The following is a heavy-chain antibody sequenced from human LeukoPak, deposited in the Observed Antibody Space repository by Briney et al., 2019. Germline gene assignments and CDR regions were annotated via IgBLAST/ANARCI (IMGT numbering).Heavy chain of an antibody. Sequence: GGPLRLSCAASGFTFSNAWMSWVRQAPGKGLEWVGRIKSKTDGGTTDYAAPVKGRFTISRDDSKDTLYLQMNSLKAEDTAVYYCTTRAYYYDSSGYPIIDYWGQGTLVTVSS. CDR1: GFTFSNAW. CDR3: TTRAYYYDSSGYPIIDY. CDR2: IKSKTDGGTT. J-gene: IGHJ4*02. D-gene: IGHD3-22*01. V-gene: IGHV3-15*01.